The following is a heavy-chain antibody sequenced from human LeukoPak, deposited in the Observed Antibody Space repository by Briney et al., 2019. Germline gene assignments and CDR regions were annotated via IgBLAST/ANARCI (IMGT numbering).Heavy chain of an antibody. CDR3: ARLRRRLVGVTAPTEYFQH. D-gene: IGHD1-26*01. V-gene: IGHV4-30-2*01. Sequence: PSQTLSLTCTVSGGSISSGGYYWSWIRQPPGKGLEWIGEINHSGSTNYNPSLKSRVTISVDTSKNQFSLKLSSVTAADTAVYYCARLRRRLVGVTAPTEYFQHWGQGTLVTVSS. CDR1: GGSISSGGYY. J-gene: IGHJ1*01. CDR2: INHSGST.